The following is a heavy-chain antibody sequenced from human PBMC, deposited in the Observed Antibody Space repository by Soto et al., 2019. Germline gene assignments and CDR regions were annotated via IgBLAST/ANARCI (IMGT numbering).Heavy chain of an antibody. CDR2: IYYSGST. J-gene: IGHJ4*02. D-gene: IGHD5-18*01. CDR3: ARATTDTAMVRNYYFDY. Sequence: SETLSLTCTVSGGSISSYYWSWIRQPPGKGLEWIGYIYYSGSTNYNPSLKSRVTISVDTSKSQFSLKLSSVTAADTAVYYCARATTDTAMVRNYYFDYWGQGTLVTVSS. V-gene: IGHV4-59*01. CDR1: GGSISSYY.